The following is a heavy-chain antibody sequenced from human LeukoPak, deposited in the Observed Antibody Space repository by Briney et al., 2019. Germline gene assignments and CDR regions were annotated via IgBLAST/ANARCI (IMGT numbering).Heavy chain of an antibody. J-gene: IGHJ4*02. CDR1: GVSLHRSF. CDR3: GRRPAVDGPIDN. CDR2: IYSSGTT. Sequence: PSETLSLTCVVSGVSLHRSFWTWVRQPPGKGLEWIGRIYSSGTTDYSPSLKSRLTISIDTSKNQFSLRLASMTAADTAVYFCGRRPAVDGPIDNWGQGILVAASS. V-gene: IGHV4-59*01. D-gene: IGHD3/OR15-3a*01.